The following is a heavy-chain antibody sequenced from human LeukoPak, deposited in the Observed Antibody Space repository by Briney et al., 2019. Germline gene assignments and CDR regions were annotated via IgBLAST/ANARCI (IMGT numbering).Heavy chain of an antibody. Sequence: GGSLRLSCAASGFTFSDYYMSWIRQAPGKGLEWVSYISSSGSTIYYADSVKGRFTISRDSAKNSLYLQMNSLRAEDTAVYYCARNTYYDFWSGSKNYYYYMDVWGKGTTVTVSS. J-gene: IGHJ6*03. V-gene: IGHV3-11*04. D-gene: IGHD3-3*01. CDR3: ARNTYYDFWSGSKNYYYYMDV. CDR1: GFTFSDYY. CDR2: ISSSGSTI.